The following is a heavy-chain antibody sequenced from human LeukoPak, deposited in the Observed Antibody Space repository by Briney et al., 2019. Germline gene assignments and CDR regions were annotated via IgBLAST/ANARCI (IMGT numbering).Heavy chain of an antibody. D-gene: IGHD1-26*01. J-gene: IGHJ4*02. Sequence: GGSLRLSCAASGFTFSSYGMHWVRQAPGKGLEWVAFIRYDGSNEYYADSVKGRFTISRDNSKNTLYLQMNSLRAEDTAVYYCAKVSEVGATPPFFDYWGQGTLVTVSS. CDR2: IRYDGSNE. CDR3: AKVSEVGATPPFFDY. V-gene: IGHV3-30*02. CDR1: GFTFSSYG.